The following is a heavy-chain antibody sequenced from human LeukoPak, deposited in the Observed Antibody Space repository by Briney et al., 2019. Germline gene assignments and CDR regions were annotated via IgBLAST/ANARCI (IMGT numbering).Heavy chain of an antibody. Sequence: SETLSLTCTVSGGSIRSYYWSWIRQPPGKGLEWIGYIYYSGSTNYNPSLKSRVSISVDTSKNQSSLKLSSVTAADTAVYYCARTGSTVTMLYPFDHWGQGTLVTVSS. CDR1: GGSIRSYY. CDR3: ARTGSTVTMLYPFDH. D-gene: IGHD4-17*01. CDR2: IYYSGST. V-gene: IGHV4-59*01. J-gene: IGHJ4*02.